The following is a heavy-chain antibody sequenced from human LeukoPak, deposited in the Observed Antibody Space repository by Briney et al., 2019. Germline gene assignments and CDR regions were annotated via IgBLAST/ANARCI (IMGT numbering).Heavy chain of an antibody. D-gene: IGHD1-14*01. CDR3: AREPERIPGTPPGYYYYMDV. CDR2: INPSGGST. J-gene: IGHJ6*03. CDR1: GYTFTSYY. V-gene: IGHV1-46*01. Sequence: GASVKVSCKASGYTFTSYYMHWVRQAPGQGLEWMGIINPSGGSTSYAQKFQGRVTMTRDMSTSTVYMELSSLRSEDTAVYYCAREPERIPGTPPGYYYYMDVWGKGTTVTVSS.